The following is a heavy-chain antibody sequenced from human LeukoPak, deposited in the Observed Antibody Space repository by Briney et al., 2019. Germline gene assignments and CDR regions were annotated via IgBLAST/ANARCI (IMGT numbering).Heavy chain of an antibody. D-gene: IGHD3-10*01. CDR2: ISGSGDTT. V-gene: IGHV3-23*01. CDR3: AKDRYGSGSSFDP. J-gene: IGHJ5*02. Sequence: SGGSLRLSCAASGFTFSSYGMSWVRQAPGKGLEWVSAISGSGDTTYYADSVKGRFTISRDNSKNTLYLQMNSLRAEDTAVYYCAKDRYGSGSSFDPWGQGTLVTVSS. CDR1: GFTFSSYG.